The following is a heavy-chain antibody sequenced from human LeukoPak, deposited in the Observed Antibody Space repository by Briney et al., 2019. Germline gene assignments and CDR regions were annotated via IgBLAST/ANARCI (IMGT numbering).Heavy chain of an antibody. CDR2: ISAYNGNT. CDR1: GYTFTSYG. CDR3: ARRDGSGNYYYYGMDV. Sequence: ASVRVSCKASGYTFTSYGISWVRQAPGQGLEWMGWISAYNGNTNYAQKLQGRVTMTTDTSTSTAYMELRSLRSDDTAVYYCARRDGSGNYYYYGMDVWAKGPRSPSP. D-gene: IGHD3-10*01. J-gene: IGHJ6*02. V-gene: IGHV1-18*01.